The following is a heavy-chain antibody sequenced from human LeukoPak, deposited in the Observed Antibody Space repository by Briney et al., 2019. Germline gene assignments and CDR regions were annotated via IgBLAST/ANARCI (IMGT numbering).Heavy chain of an antibody. D-gene: IGHD1-26*01. J-gene: IGHJ4*02. CDR2: IGGSGDNT. CDR1: EFTFSNYW. CDR3: AKDPTVGATNYFDY. V-gene: IGHV3-23*01. Sequence: GESLRLSCTASEFTFSNYWMTWVRQAPGKGLEWVSAIGGSGDNTYYTDPVKGRFTISRDNSRNTLYLQMNSLRAEDTAVYYCAKDPTVGATNYFDYWGQGTLVTVSS.